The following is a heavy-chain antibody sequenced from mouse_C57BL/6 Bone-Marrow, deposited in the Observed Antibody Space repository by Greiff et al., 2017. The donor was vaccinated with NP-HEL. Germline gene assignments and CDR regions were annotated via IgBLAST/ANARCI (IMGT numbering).Heavy chain of an antibody. V-gene: IGHV5-6*01. CDR1: GFTFSSYG. CDR2: ISSGGSYT. J-gene: IGHJ4*01. Sequence: EVQLVESGGDLVKPGGSLKLSCAASGFTFSSYGMSWVRQTPDKRLERVATISSGGSYTYYPDSVKGRFTISRDNAKNTLYLQMSSLKSEDTAMYYCARHPYYAMDYWGQGTSVTVSS. CDR3: ARHPYYAMDY.